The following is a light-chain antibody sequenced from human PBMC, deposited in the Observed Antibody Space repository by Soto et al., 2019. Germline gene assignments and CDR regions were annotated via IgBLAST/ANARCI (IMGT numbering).Light chain of an antibody. CDR3: QQYKNWPPYT. CDR2: GAS. CDR1: QSVSNN. Sequence: EIVMTQSPATLSVSPGERATLSCRASQSVSNNLVWYQQKPGQAPRLLIYGASTSATGIPARFSGSGSGTEFTLTISSLQSEDFAVYYCQQYKNWPPYTFGQGTKLEIK. V-gene: IGKV3-15*01. J-gene: IGKJ2*01.